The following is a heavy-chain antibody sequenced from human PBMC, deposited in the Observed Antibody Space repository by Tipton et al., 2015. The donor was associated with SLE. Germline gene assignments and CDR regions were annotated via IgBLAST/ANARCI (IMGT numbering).Heavy chain of an antibody. CDR3: ARGYYEFWGGYSALKS. V-gene: IGHV4-34*01. CDR1: GGSFRGYY. D-gene: IGHD3-3*01. CDR2: IEHTGST. Sequence: TLSLTCAVYGGSFRGYYWSWIRQPPGKGLEWIGEIEHTGSTTYNPSLESRISISVDASKNQLSLRLTSVTAADTAVYYCARGYYEFWGGYSALKSWAQGTLVTVSS. J-gene: IGHJ5*02.